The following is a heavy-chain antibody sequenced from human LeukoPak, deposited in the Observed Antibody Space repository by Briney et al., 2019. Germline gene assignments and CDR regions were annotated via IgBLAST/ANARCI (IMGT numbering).Heavy chain of an antibody. CDR1: GYTFTGYY. V-gene: IGHV1-2*02. Sequence: ASVKVSCKASGYTFTGYYMHWVRQAPGQGLEWMGWINPNSGGTNYAQKFQGRVTMTRDTSISTAYMELSRLRSDDTAVYYCARDPGRADAFDYWGQGTLVTVSS. J-gene: IGHJ4*02. CDR3: ARDPGRADAFDY. CDR2: INPNSGGT. D-gene: IGHD2-15*01.